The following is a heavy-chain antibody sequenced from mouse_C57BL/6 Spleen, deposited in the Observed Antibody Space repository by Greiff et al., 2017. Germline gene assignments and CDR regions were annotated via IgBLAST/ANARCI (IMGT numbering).Heavy chain of an antibody. CDR2: FHPYNDDT. CDR3: ARGVVAESYWYFDV. V-gene: IGHV1-47*01. Sequence: QVQLQQSGAELVKPGASVKMSCKASGYTFTTYPIEWMKQNHGKSLEWIGNFHPYNDDTKYNEKFKGKATLTVEKSSSTVYLGLSRLSADDAAVYYCARGVVAESYWYFDVWGTGTTVTVSS. CDR1: GYTFTTYP. D-gene: IGHD1-1*01. J-gene: IGHJ1*03.